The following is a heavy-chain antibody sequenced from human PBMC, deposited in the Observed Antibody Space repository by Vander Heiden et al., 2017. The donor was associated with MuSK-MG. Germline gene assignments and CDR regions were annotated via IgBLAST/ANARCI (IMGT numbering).Heavy chain of an antibody. V-gene: IGHV3-48*03. CDR3: ARGDSSGYYPDY. D-gene: IGHD3-22*01. J-gene: IGHJ4*02. CDR2: ISSSGSTI. Sequence: EVQLVESGGGLVQPGGSLRLSCAASGFTFSSYEMNWVRQAPGKGLEWVSYISSSGSTIYYADAVKGRFTISRDNAKNSLYLKMKSMRAEDTAVYYCARGDSSGYYPDYWGQGTLVTVSS. CDR1: GFTFSSYE.